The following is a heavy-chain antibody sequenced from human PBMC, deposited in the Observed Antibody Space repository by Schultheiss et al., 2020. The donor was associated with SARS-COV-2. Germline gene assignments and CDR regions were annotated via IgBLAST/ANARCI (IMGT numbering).Heavy chain of an antibody. CDR1: GGTFSSYA. J-gene: IGHJ6*02. CDR3: AREGYCSSTSCPNV. Sequence: SVKVSCKASGGTFSSYAISWVRQAPGQGLEWMGGIIPIFGTANYAQKFQGRVTMTRNTSISTAYMELSRLTSDDTAVYYCAREGYCSSTSCPNVWGQGTTVTVSS. V-gene: IGHV1-69*05. CDR2: IIPIFGTA. D-gene: IGHD2-2*01.